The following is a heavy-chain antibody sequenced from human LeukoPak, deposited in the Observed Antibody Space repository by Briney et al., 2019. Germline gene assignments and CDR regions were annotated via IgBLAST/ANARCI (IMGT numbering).Heavy chain of an antibody. V-gene: IGHV4-38-2*02. CDR1: GYSITSAYY. CDR3: ARSGYYYGSGSQLDY. CDR2: FFLKGST. Sequence: SETLSLTCTVSGYSITSAYYWGWIRQPPGKGLEWIGSFFLKGSTYYNPSLKSRVTISVDTSKNQFSLTLSSVTAADTAVYYCARSGYYYGSGSQLDYWGQGTLVTVSS. D-gene: IGHD3-10*01. J-gene: IGHJ4*02.